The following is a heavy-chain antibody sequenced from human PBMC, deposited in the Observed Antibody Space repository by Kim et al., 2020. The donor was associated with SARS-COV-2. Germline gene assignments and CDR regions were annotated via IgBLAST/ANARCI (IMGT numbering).Heavy chain of an antibody. J-gene: IGHJ4*02. CDR2: T. CDR3: AGGTSGWRDFGY. V-gene: IGHV4-34*01. D-gene: IGHD6-19*01. Sequence: TNYNPSLKSRVAMSIDTSKNQFSLNLMSLTAADTAVYYCAGGTSGWRDFGYWGQGTLVTVSS.